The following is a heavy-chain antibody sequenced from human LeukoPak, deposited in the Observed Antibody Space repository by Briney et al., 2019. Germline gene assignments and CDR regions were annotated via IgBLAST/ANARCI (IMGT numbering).Heavy chain of an antibody. V-gene: IGHV1-24*01. CDR1: GYTLTELS. J-gene: IGHJ4*02. Sequence: ASVKVSCKVSGYTLTELSMHWVRQAPGKGLEWMGGFDPEDGETIYAQKFQGRVTMTEDTSTDTAYMELSSLRSEDTAVYYCARVFYSSPYYYDSSGYPYYFDYWGQGTLVTVSS. D-gene: IGHD3-22*01. CDR2: FDPEDGET. CDR3: ARVFYSSPYYYDSSGYPYYFDY.